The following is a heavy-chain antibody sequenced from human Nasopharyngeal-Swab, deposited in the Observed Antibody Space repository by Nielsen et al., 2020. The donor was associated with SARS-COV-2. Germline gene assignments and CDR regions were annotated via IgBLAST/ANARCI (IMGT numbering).Heavy chain of an antibody. Sequence: SVKVSCKASGVTFSSYAISWVRQAPGQGLEWMGGIIPIFGTANYAQKFQGRVTITADESTSTAYMELSSLRSEDTAVYYCARGSRVVVPLLYYYYYMDVWGKGTTVTVSS. V-gene: IGHV1-69*13. CDR3: ARGSRVVVPLLYYYYYMDV. D-gene: IGHD2-2*01. CDR1: GVTFSSYA. CDR2: IIPIFGTA. J-gene: IGHJ6*03.